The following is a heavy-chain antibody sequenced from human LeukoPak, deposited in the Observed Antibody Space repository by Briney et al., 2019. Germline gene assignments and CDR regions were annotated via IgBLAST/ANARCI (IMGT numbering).Heavy chain of an antibody. CDR3: ARDKGYSSDT. CDR1: GFTFNIYW. J-gene: IGHJ5*02. Sequence: PGGSLRLSCAASGFTFNIYWMHWVRQAPGKGLAWVSLIKSDGSSTNYADSVKGRFTISRDNAKNTLYSQVDSLRAEDTATYYCARDKGYSSDTWGQGTLVTVSS. V-gene: IGHV3-74*01. CDR2: IKSDGSST. D-gene: IGHD5-18*01.